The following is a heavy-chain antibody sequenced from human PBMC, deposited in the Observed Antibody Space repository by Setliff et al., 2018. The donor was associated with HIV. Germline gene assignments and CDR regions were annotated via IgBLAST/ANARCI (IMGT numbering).Heavy chain of an antibody. CDR2: IIPILGIA. Sequence: ASVKVSCKASGGTFSSYAISWVRQAPGQGLEWMGGIIPILGIANYAQKFQGRVTITADKSTSTAYMELSSLRSEDTAVYYCARAPRGVGSSSYFDYWGQGALVTVSS. D-gene: IGHD2-2*01. CDR1: GGTFSSYA. J-gene: IGHJ4*02. CDR3: ARAPRGVGSSSYFDY. V-gene: IGHV1-69*10.